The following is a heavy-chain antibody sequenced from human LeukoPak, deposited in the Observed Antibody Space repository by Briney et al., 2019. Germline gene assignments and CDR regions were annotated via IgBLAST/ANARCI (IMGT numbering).Heavy chain of an antibody. CDR1: GGTFSSYA. CDR3: AREGYDFWSGSLVRYYYYGMDV. CDR2: IIPIFGTA. D-gene: IGHD3-3*01. J-gene: IGHJ6*02. Sequence: GASVKVSCKASGGTFSSYAISWVRQAPGQGLEWMGGIIPIFGTANYAQKFQGRVTITADESTSTAYMELSSLRSEDTAVYYCAREGYDFWSGSLVRYYYYGMDVWGQGTTVTVSS. V-gene: IGHV1-69*13.